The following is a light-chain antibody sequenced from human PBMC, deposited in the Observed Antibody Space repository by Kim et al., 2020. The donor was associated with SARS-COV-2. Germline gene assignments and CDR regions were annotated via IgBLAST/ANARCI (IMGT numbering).Light chain of an antibody. CDR2: EAS. J-gene: IGKJ5*01. CDR1: QGVSNY. V-gene: IGKV3-11*01. Sequence: GTLSLSPGDRATISCRASQGVSNYLAWYQQKPGQAPRLLIYEASKRAAGIPARFSGSGSGTDFTLTISRLEPGDSAVYFCQQRGSFGQGTRLEIK. CDR3: QQRGS.